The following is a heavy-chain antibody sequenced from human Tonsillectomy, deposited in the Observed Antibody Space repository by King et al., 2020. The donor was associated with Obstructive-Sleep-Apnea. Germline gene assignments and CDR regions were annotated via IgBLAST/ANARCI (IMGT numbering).Heavy chain of an antibody. V-gene: IGHV4-31*03. CDR1: GGSNNSGGYY. CDR2: IYYSGST. D-gene: IGHD3-16*02. J-gene: IGHJ6*02. CDR3: AREADYDYVWGTFRLTDYYYHMDV. Sequence: VQLQESGPGLVKPSQTLSLTCTVSGGSNNSGGYYWTWIRQHPGKGLEWIGNIYYSGSTSYNPSLKSRVTISVDTSKNQFSLKLNSVTAADTAVYYCAREADYDYVWGTFRLTDYYYHMDVWGQGTTVTVSS.